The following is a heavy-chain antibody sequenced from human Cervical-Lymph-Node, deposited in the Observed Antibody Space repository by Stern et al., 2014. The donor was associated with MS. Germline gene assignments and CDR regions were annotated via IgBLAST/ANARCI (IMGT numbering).Heavy chain of an antibody. D-gene: IGHD2-15*01. J-gene: IGHJ4*02. V-gene: IGHV1-18*01. CDR2: ISANNGAT. Sequence: VHLVESGPEVKKPGASVKVSCTASTYTFRNYGITWVRQAPGQVLEWMGWISANNGATNYAQKFQGRVTMTTDTSTSTAYMELRGLRSDDTALYFCARGGAYCSGGNCYSLDYWGQGTLVTVSS. CDR3: ARGGAYCSGGNCYSLDY. CDR1: TYTFRNYG.